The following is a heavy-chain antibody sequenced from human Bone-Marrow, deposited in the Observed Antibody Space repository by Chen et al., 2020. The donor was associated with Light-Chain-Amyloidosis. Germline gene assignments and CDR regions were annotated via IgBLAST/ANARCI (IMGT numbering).Heavy chain of an antibody. CDR3: AQLYSYGRPFKH. V-gene: IGHV3-30*02. CDR1: GFTFSSYG. Sequence: QVQLVESGGGVVQPGRSLRLSCAASGFTFSSYGMHWVRQAPGKGLEWVSFVRFDGSDKYYADSVKGRFTISRDDSKNTLYLQMNSLRPEDTAVYYCAQLYSYGRPFKHWGQGTLVSVSS. J-gene: IGHJ4*02. D-gene: IGHD5-18*01. CDR2: VRFDGSDK.